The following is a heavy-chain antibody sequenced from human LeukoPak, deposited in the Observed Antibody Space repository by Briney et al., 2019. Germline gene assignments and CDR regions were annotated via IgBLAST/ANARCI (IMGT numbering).Heavy chain of an antibody. J-gene: IGHJ4*02. CDR2: ISGSGGST. CDR1: GFTFSSYG. CDR3: AKHRRITMVRGVIRYDY. Sequence: GGSLRLSCAASGFTFSSYGMSWVRQAPGKGLEWVSAISGSGGSTYYADSVKGRFTISRDNSKNTLYLQMNSLRAEDTAVYYCAKHRRITMVRGVIRYDYWGQGTLVTVSS. D-gene: IGHD3-10*01. V-gene: IGHV3-23*01.